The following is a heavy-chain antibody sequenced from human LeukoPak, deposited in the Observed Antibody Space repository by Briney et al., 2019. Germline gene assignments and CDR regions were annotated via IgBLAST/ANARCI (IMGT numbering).Heavy chain of an antibody. V-gene: IGHV4-59*01. CDR3: ARHLRTTGNDGGDYFDY. CDR2: IYYSGST. CDR1: GGSISSSY. D-gene: IGHD1-1*01. Sequence: SETLSLTCTVSGGSISSSYWSWIRQPPGKGLEWIGYIYYSGSTNYNPSLKSRVTISVDTSKNQFSLKLSSVTAADTAVYYCARHLRTTGNDGGDYFDYWGQGTLVTVSS. J-gene: IGHJ4*02.